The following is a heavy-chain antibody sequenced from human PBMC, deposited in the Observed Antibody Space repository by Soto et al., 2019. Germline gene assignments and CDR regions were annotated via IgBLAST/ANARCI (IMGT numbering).Heavy chain of an antibody. V-gene: IGHV3-11*01. CDR2: ISSSGNSI. J-gene: IGHJ4*02. D-gene: IGHD2-21*01. CDR3: ARVGGDTCPDY. Sequence: QVQLVESGGGLVKPGGSLRLSCAVSGFIFRDYYMSWIRQAPGKGLECVSYISSSGNSIYYADSVKGRFTISRDNAKNSMYLQMNSLRAEDTAIYYCARVGGDTCPDYWGQGTLVTVSS. CDR1: GFIFRDYY.